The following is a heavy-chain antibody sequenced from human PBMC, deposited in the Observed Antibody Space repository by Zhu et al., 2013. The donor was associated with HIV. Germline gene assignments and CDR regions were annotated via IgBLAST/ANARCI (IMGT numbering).Heavy chain of an antibody. J-gene: IGHJ3*02. D-gene: IGHD5-18*01. CDR2: ISVYNGNT. V-gene: IGHV1-18*01. Sequence: QVQLVQSGAEVKKPGASVKVSCKASGYTFSSYGISWVRQAPGQGLEWMGWISVYNGNTNYAQKFQGRVTMTRDTSTSTVYMELSSLRSEDTAVYYCARGAPLRGYSYGYRADAFDIWGQGTMVTVSS. CDR3: ARGAPLRGYSYGYRADAFDI. CDR1: GYTFSSYG.